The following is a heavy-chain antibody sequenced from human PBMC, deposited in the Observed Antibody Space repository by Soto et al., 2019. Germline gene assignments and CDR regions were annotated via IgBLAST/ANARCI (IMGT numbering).Heavy chain of an antibody. Sequence: PGGSLRLSCAASGFSFSDAWMTWVRQAPAKGLEWVGHIKSKINGGTTDYAAPVKGRFSISRDDSKNTLYLQMNSLRAEDTALYYCAKGRSYYYYYGVDVWGQGTTVTVSS. CDR1: GFSFSDAW. CDR3: AKGRSYYYYYGVDV. CDR2: IKSKINGGTT. V-gene: IGHV3-15*01. J-gene: IGHJ6*02.